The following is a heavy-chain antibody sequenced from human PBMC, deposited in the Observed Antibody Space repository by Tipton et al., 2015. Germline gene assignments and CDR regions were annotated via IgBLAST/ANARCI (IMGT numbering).Heavy chain of an antibody. CDR2: ILHRGTT. CDR1: GASISSPNSF. D-gene: IGHD3-10*01. CDR3: ARGLLLWFGMSDY. V-gene: IGHV4-39*01. Sequence: TLSLTCTVSGASISSPNSFWGWIRQSPGKGLEWIGSILHRGTTYYNPSPRSRVSLSIDTSSNQFSLSLTSVTAADTAVYYCARGLLLWFGMSDYWGRGTLVTVSS. J-gene: IGHJ4*02.